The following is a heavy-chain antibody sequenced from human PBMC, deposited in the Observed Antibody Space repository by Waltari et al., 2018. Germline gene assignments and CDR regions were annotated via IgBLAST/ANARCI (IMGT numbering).Heavy chain of an antibody. CDR3: ARTPTVVTPFDY. Sequence: QVQLVESGGGVVQPGRSLRLSCAASEFTFSSYGMHWVRQAPGKGLWWVAVIWYDGSNKYYADSVKGRFTISRDNSKNTLYLQMNSLRAEDTAVYYCARTPTVVTPFDYWGQGTLVTVSS. CDR1: EFTFSSYG. J-gene: IGHJ4*02. CDR2: IWYDGSNK. D-gene: IGHD4-17*01. V-gene: IGHV3-33*01.